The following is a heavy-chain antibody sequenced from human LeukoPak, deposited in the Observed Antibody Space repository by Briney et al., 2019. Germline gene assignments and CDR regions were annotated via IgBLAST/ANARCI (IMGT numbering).Heavy chain of an antibody. J-gene: IGHJ5*02. CDR2: IKQERGQE. Sequence: GGSLRLSCEGSAFIFSGHWMNWVRQAPGKGLEWVANIKQERGQEYYVDSVKGRFTISKDSAKNSLYLQMNSLRVEDTAMYYCASLDTAKQPLANHWGQGTLVTVSS. D-gene: IGHD5-18*01. CDR3: ASLDTAKQPLANH. CDR1: AFIFSGHW. V-gene: IGHV3-7*03.